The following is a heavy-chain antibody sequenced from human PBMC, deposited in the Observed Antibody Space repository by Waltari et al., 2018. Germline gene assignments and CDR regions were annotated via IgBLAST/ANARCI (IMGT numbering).Heavy chain of an antibody. CDR3: ARDPGGYYMDV. V-gene: IGHV1-8*03. D-gene: IGHD2-15*01. CDR2: MNPNSGNT. Sequence: QVQLVQSGAEVKKPGASVKVSCKASGYTFTSYAMHWVRQAPGQRLEWMGWMNPNSGNTGYAQKFQGRVTITRNTSISTAYMELSSLRSEDTAVYYCARDPGGYYMDVWGKGTTVTVSS. CDR1: GYTFTSYA. J-gene: IGHJ6*03.